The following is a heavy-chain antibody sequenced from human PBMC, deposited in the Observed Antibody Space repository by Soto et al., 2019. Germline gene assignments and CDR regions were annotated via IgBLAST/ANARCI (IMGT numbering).Heavy chain of an antibody. CDR3: ATLLRGSYFRFDY. D-gene: IGHD1-26*01. V-gene: IGHV5-51*01. CDR1: VYSCIRCW. J-gene: IGHJ4*02. Sequence: PGESLNNGCMASVYSCIRCWNACGRVMPGKSLELMGIIYPGDFGTRYSPSFQGQVTISADKSISTAYLHWSSLKASDTAMYYCATLLRGSYFRFDYWGQGALVTVSS. CDR2: IYPGDFGT.